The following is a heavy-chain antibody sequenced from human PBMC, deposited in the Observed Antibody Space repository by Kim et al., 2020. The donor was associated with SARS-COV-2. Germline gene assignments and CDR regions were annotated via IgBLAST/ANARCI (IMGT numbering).Heavy chain of an antibody. CDR1: GGTFSSYA. CDR2: IIPIFGTA. D-gene: IGHD2-15*01. CDR3: ARIGYCSGGSCYAPYYYYGMDV. V-gene: IGHV1-69*13. J-gene: IGHJ6*02. Sequence: SVKVSCKASGGTFSSYAISWVRQAPGQGLEWMGGIIPIFGTANYAQKFQGRVTITADESTSTAYMELSSLRSEDTAVYYCARIGYCSGGSCYAPYYYYGMDVWGQGTTVTVSS.